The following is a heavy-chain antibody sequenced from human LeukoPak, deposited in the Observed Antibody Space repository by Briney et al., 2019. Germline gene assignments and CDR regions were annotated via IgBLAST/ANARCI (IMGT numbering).Heavy chain of an antibody. Sequence: GASVKVSCKASGYTFTSYDVNWVRQATGQGLEWMGWMNPNSGNTGYAQKFQGRVTMTRNTSISTAYMEVSSLRYEDTAVYYCARRAVDNSYYYYMDVWGKGTTVTVSS. V-gene: IGHV1-8*01. CDR3: ARRAVDNSYYYYMDV. D-gene: IGHD6-19*01. J-gene: IGHJ6*03. CDR2: MNPNSGNT. CDR1: GYTFTSYD.